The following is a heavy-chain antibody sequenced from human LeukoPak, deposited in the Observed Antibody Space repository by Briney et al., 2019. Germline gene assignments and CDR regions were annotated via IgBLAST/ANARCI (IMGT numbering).Heavy chain of an antibody. D-gene: IGHD3-22*01. CDR2: INPSGGST. J-gene: IGHJ4*02. CDR3: AREQSDSSGYYSNFDY. CDR1: GYTFTSYY. Sequence: ASVKVSCKASGYTFTSYYMHWVRQAPGQGLEWMGIINPSGGSTSYAQKFQGRVTMTRDMSTSTVYMELSSLRSEDTAVYYCAREQSDSSGYYSNFDYWGQGTLVTVSS. V-gene: IGHV1-46*01.